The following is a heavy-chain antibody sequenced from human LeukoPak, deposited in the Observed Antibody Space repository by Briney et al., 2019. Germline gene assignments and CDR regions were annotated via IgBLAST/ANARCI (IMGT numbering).Heavy chain of an antibody. CDR3: ATAMDRVYPYFHD. Sequence: ASVKVSCTASGFTFTDTYLHWVRQAPGQGLDWMGWINPRNGGTDYAQNIRGRVTMTRDTSITTAYLELSGLTSDDTAVYYCATAMDRVYPYFHDWGQGTLVTVSP. CDR1: GFTFTDTY. D-gene: IGHD3-10*01. V-gene: IGHV1-2*02. CDR2: INPRNGGT. J-gene: IGHJ4*02.